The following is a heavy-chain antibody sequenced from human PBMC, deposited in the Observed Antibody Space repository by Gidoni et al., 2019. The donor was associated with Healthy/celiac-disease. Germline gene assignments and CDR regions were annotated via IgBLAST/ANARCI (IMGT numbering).Heavy chain of an antibody. CDR1: GYTFTSYG. J-gene: IGHJ5*02. Sequence: QVQLVQSGAEVKKPGASVKVSCKASGYTFTSYGISWVRQAPGQGLEWMGWTSAYNGNPNYAQKLQGRVTLTTDTSTSTAYMELRSLRSDDTAVYYCARGGDGYNFLYWFDPWGQGTLVTVSS. CDR2: TSAYNGNP. CDR3: ARGGDGYNFLYWFDP. D-gene: IGHD5-12*01. V-gene: IGHV1-18*01.